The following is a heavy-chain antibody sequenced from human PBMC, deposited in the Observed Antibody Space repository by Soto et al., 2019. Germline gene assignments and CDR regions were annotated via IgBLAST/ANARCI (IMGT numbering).Heavy chain of an antibody. V-gene: IGHV1-69*13. CDR3: ARSGLTPSSGWYYFDY. Sequence: ASVKVSCKASGGTFSSYAISWVRQAPGQGLEWMGGIIPIFGTANYAQKFQGRVTITADESTSTAYMELSSLRSADTAVYYCARSGLTPSSGWYYFDYWGQGTLVTVSS. D-gene: IGHD6-19*01. CDR1: GGTFSSYA. J-gene: IGHJ4*02. CDR2: IIPIFGTA.